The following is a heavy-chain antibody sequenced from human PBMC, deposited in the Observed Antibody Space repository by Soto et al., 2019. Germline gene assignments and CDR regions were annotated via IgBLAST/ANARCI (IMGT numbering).Heavy chain of an antibody. CDR1: GGTFSRHA. D-gene: IGHD3-22*01. J-gene: IGHJ4*02. CDR2: IIPIFGTA. CDR3: ARGRGFDSNDYYYAY. Sequence: QVQLVQSGAEVRKPGSSVKVSCKASGGTFSRHAISWVRQAPGQGLEWMGGIIPIFGTANHAQKFQGRVTIIADESTSTVYMELSCPRSEDTAMYYCARGRGFDSNDYYYAYWGQGTLVIVSS. V-gene: IGHV1-69*01.